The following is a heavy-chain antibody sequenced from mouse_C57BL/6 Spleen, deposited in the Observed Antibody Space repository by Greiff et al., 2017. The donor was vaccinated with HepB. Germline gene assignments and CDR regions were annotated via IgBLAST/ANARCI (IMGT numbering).Heavy chain of an antibody. CDR1: GYSITSGYY. CDR2: ISYDGSN. V-gene: IGHV3-6*01. Sequence: EVKLMESGPGLVKPSQSLSLTCSVTGYSITSGYYWNWIRQFPGNKLEWMGYISYDGSNNYNPSLKNRISITRDTSKNQFFLKLNSVTTEDTATYYCARGGGYYYGHFDYWGQGTTLTVSS. J-gene: IGHJ2*01. D-gene: IGHD1-1*01. CDR3: ARGGGYYYGHFDY.